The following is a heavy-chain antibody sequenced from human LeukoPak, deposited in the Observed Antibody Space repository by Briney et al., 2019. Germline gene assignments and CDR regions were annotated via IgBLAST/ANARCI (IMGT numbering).Heavy chain of an antibody. V-gene: IGHV3-74*01. CDR3: VRHGMWFGGTGH. CDR2: IKSDGSGT. D-gene: IGHD3-10*01. J-gene: IGHJ4*02. CDR1: GFTFSSYW. Sequence: GGSLRLSCAASGFTFSSYWMHWVRQAPGKGLVWVSRIKSDGSGTTYADSVKGRFTISRDNAKNTLYLQMNSLRAEDTAVYYCVRHGMWFGGTGHWGQGTLVTVSS.